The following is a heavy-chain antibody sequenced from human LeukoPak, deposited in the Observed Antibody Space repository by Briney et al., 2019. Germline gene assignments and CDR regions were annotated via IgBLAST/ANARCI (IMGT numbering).Heavy chain of an antibody. D-gene: IGHD6-19*01. CDR2: ISGSGGST. J-gene: IGHJ6*02. CDR1: GFTFSSYA. V-gene: IGHV3-23*01. CDR3: AKDMAVAGTHYYYYGMDV. Sequence: GGSLRLSCAASGFTFSSYAMSWVRQAPGKGLEWVSAISGSGGSTYYADSVKGRFTISRDNSKNTLYLQISSLRAEDTAVYYCAKDMAVAGTHYYYYGMDVWGQGTTVTVSS.